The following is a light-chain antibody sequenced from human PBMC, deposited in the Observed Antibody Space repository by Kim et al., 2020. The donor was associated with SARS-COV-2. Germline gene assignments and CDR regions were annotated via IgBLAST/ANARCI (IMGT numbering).Light chain of an antibody. CDR1: QSVSN. CDR3: QQYNNWPPT. J-gene: IGKJ3*01. V-gene: IGKV3-15*01. CDR2: DAS. Sequence: SVSPGERATLSCRARQSVSNLAWYQQKPGQAPRLLNYDASTRATCIPGRFSCSGSGTEFTLTISSLQSGDFAVYYCQQYNNWPPTIGPGTKVDIK.